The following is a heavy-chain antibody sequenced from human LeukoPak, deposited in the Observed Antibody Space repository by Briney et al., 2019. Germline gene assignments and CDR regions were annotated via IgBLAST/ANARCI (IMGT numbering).Heavy chain of an antibody. V-gene: IGHV4-59*08. CDR2: IYYTGST. J-gene: IGHJ6*02. CDR1: GGSISSYY. D-gene: IGHD2-2*01. Sequence: SETLSLTCTVSGGSISSYYWNWIRQPPGKGLEWIGYIYYTGSTNYRPSLKSRVTIPVDTSRNQFSLKLSSVTASDTAVYYCVRQDVVVITAATYYYGMDVWGQGTTVTVSS. CDR3: VRQDVVVITAATYYYGMDV.